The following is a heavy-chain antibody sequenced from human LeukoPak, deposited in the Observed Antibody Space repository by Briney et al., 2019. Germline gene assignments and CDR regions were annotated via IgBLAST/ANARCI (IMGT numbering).Heavy chain of an antibody. V-gene: IGHV3-9*01. Sequence: PGGSLRLSCAASGFTFDDYAMHWVRQAPGKGLEWVSGISWNSGSIGYADSVKGRFTISRDNAKNSLYLQMNSLRAEDTALYYCAKDKGFGRFTYYYDSSGRDAFDIWGQGTMVTVSS. CDR2: ISWNSGSI. D-gene: IGHD3-22*01. CDR3: AKDKGFGRFTYYYDSSGRDAFDI. J-gene: IGHJ3*02. CDR1: GFTFDDYA.